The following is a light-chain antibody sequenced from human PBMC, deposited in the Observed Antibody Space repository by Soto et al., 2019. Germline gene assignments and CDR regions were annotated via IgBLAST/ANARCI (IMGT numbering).Light chain of an antibody. CDR2: EVN. J-gene: IGLJ1*01. V-gene: IGLV2-8*01. Sequence: QSALTQPPSASGSPGQSVTISCTGTSSDVGGYNYVSWYQQHPGKAPKLMIYEVNKRPSGVPDRFSGSKSGNTASLTISGLQPEDEADYYCNSYTSRYTFVLGTGTKLTVL. CDR3: NSYTSRYTFV. CDR1: SSDVGGYNY.